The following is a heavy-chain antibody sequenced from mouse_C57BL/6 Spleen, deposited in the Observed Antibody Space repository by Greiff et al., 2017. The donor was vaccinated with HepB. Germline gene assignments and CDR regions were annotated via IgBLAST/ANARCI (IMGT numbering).Heavy chain of an antibody. D-gene: IGHD1-1*01. J-gene: IGHJ3*01. CDR3: ATNYGSSSWFAY. CDR1: GFSLTSYG. CDR2: IWRGGST. V-gene: IGHV2-5*01. Sequence: VQLQQSGPGLVQPSQCLSITCTVSGFSLTSYGVHWVRQSPGKGLEWLGVIWRGGSTDYNAAFMSRLSITKDNSKSQVFFKMNSLQADDTAIYYGATNYGSSSWFAYWGQGTLVTVSA.